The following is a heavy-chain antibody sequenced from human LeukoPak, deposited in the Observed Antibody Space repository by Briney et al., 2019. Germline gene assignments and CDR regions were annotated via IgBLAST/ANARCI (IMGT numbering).Heavy chain of an antibody. V-gene: IGHV4-34*01. CDR3: ARGFRRGKDFRPFDY. Sequence: SGTLSLSCAVSGGSFSGYYWSWIRQPPGKGLEWIGDINHSGSTNYNPSLKSRVTISVDTSKNQFSLKLSSVTAADTAVYYCARGFRRGKDFRPFDYWGQGTLVTVSS. D-gene: IGHD4-23*01. CDR1: GGSFSGYY. J-gene: IGHJ4*02. CDR2: INHSGST.